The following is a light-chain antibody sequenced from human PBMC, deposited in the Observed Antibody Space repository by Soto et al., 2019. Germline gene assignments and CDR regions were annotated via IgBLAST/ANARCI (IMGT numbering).Light chain of an antibody. CDR1: QNLLYRSNGRNY. V-gene: IGKV4-1*01. J-gene: IGKJ2*01. CDR2: WAS. Sequence: DIVMTQSPDSLAVSLGERATIHCRSSQNLLYRSNGRNYLAWYQQKPGQPPEVLFYWASTRESGVPDRFSGGGSGTDFTRTISSLQAGDVALYVCQQYLSAPFTFGQGTRLEIK. CDR3: QQYLSAPFT.